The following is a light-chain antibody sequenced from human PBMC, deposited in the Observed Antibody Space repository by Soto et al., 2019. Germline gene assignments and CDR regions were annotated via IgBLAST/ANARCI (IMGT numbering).Light chain of an antibody. CDR1: QSVTIN. V-gene: IGKV3-15*01. J-gene: IGKJ1*01. CDR3: QQSYSTPPT. Sequence: ETVLTQSPVTLSVSPGDRATLSCKASQSVTINLAWYHQRPGQGPRLLIFGASTRATGIPARFSGSGSDTEFTLTISSLQPEDFGNYYCQQSYSTPPTFGQGTKVEIK. CDR2: GAS.